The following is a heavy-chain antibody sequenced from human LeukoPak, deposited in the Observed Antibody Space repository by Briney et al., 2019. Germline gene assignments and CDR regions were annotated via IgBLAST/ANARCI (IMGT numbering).Heavy chain of an antibody. V-gene: IGHV3-21*01. J-gene: IGHJ6*04. D-gene: IGHD3-10*01. CDR3: ARVLGLLWFGESFYGMDV. Sequence: PGGSLRLSCAASGFTFSSYSMNWVRQAPGKGLEWVSSISSSSSYIYYADSVKGRFTISRDNAKNSLYLQMNSLRAEDTAVYYCARVLGLLWFGESFYGMDVWGKGTTVTVSS. CDR1: GFTFSSYS. CDR2: ISSSSSYI.